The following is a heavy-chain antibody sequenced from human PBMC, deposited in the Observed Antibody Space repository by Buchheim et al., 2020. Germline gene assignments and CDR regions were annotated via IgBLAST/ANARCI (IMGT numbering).Heavy chain of an antibody. V-gene: IGHV3-7*01. CDR1: GFTPSSDW. CDR3: SRRLDY. CDR2: INQDGSEK. Sequence: EVQVVESGGTLVQPGGSLRLSCTASGFTPSSDWMDWVRQAPGKGLEWVAHINQDGSEKYIVDSVRGRFTISRDNAKNYVYLQMNSLRAEDTAVYYCSRRLDYWGQGTL. J-gene: IGHJ4*02.